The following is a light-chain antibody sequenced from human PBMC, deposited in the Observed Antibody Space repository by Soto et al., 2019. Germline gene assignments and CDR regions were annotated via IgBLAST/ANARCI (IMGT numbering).Light chain of an antibody. J-gene: IGKJ5*01. Sequence: IQMTQSPSSLSASVGDRVTITCRASQSINTYLNWYQQKPGKAPNLLIYGASSLQSGVPSRFSGSGSGTDFTLTISSLQPEDFATYYCQQSHSTPITFGPGTRLESK. CDR2: GAS. V-gene: IGKV1-39*01. CDR3: QQSHSTPIT. CDR1: QSINTY.